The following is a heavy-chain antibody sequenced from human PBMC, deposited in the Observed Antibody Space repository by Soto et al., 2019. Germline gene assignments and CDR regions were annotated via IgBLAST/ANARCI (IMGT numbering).Heavy chain of an antibody. CDR3: ARGGIVLLPAAERIYKYYYGMDV. V-gene: IGHV6-1*01. CDR2: TDYRSKWYN. Sequence: SQAESGRCAIWGDGETRDRAAWKWIRQSTSRGIEWLGRTDYRSKWYNDYAVSVKSRININPDASKNQSSLQLNSVTPEDTAVYFCARGGIVLLPAAERIYKYYYGMDVWGHGTTVPVSS. CDR1: GDGETRDRAA. D-gene: IGHD2-2*01. J-gene: IGHJ6*02.